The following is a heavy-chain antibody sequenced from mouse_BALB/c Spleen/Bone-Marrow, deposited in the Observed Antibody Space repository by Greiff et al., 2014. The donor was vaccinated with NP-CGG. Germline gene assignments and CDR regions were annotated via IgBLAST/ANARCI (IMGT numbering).Heavy chain of an antibody. Sequence: EVQLQQSGPELLKPGASVKISCKASGYSFTGYFMNWVKQSHGKSLEWIGRINPYTGDTFYNQKFKGKATLTVDKSSSTAHMELLSLTSEDSAVYYCGVVYYDYDVYFDVWGAGTTVTVSS. V-gene: IGHV1-37*01. D-gene: IGHD2-4*01. CDR1: GYSFTGYF. CDR3: GVVYYDYDVYFDV. CDR2: INPYTGDT. J-gene: IGHJ1*01.